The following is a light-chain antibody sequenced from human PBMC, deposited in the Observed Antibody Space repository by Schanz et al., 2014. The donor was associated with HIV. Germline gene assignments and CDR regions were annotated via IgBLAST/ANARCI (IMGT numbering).Light chain of an antibody. V-gene: IGLV2-14*03. CDR2: DFS. J-gene: IGLJ3*02. Sequence: QSALTQPASVSGSPGQSITISCTGTRSDLGGYNFASWHRQHPGKAPPLMIYDFSHPPSGISSRFSCSKSGNTASLTISGLQPDDEGDYYCTSYTTNRTVAFGGGTKLTVL. CDR3: TSYTTNRTVA. CDR1: RSDLGGYNF.